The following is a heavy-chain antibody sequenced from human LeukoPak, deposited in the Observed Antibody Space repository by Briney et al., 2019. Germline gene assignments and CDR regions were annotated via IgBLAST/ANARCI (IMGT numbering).Heavy chain of an antibody. Sequence: GGSLRLSCAASGFTFSSYAMSWVRQAPGKGLEWVSAISGSGGSTYYADSVKGRFTISRDNSKNTLYLQMNSLRAEDTAVYYCAKRAGYCSSTSCEKAYYYYGMDVWGQGTTVTVSS. CDR3: AKRAGYCSSTSCEKAYYYYGMDV. D-gene: IGHD2-2*01. J-gene: IGHJ6*02. CDR1: GFTFSSYA. V-gene: IGHV3-23*01. CDR2: ISGSGGST.